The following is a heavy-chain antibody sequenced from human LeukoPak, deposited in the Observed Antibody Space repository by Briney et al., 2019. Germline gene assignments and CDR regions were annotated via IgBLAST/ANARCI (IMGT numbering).Heavy chain of an antibody. V-gene: IGHV4-59*01. J-gene: IGHJ4*02. CDR3: ARGSTPYYDILTGYYYYFDY. CDR2: IYYSGST. Sequence: SETLSLTCTVSGGSISSYYWSWIRQPPGKGLEWIGYIYYSGSTNYNPSLKSRVTISVDMSKNQFSLKLSSVTAADTAVYYCARGSTPYYDILTGYYYYFDYWGQGTLVTVSS. D-gene: IGHD3-9*01. CDR1: GGSISSYY.